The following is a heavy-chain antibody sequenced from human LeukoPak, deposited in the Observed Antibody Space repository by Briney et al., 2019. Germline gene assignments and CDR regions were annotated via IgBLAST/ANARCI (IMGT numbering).Heavy chain of an antibody. Sequence: SETLSLTCTAPGGSISSGDYYWSWIRQPPGKGLEWIGYIYYSGSTYYNPSLKSRVTISVDTSKNQFSLKLSSVTAADTAVYYCASGYYYGSGSYYKAPEAHYYYYYGMDVWGQGTTVTVSS. V-gene: IGHV4-30-4*01. CDR2: IYYSGST. CDR1: GGSISSGDYY. D-gene: IGHD3-10*01. J-gene: IGHJ6*02. CDR3: ASGYYYGSGSYYKAPEAHYYYYYGMDV.